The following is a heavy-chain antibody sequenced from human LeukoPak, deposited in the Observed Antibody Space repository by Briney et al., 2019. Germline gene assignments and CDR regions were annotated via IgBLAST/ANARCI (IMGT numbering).Heavy chain of an antibody. CDR3: AKRMGYDFGHFDY. CDR1: GLTFSNYA. D-gene: IGHD2/OR15-2a*01. V-gene: IGHV3-23*01. Sequence: PGGSLRLSCAASGLTFSNYAVGWVRQAPGRGLEWVSSISNSGGRTYYAVSVKGRFTISRDNSKNTLYLQMNSLRDDDAGVYYCAKRMGYDFGHFDYWGQGALVTVSS. J-gene: IGHJ4*02. CDR2: ISNSGGRT.